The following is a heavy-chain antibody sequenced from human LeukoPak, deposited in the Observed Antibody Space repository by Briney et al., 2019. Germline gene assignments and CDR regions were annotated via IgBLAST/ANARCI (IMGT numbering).Heavy chain of an antibody. CDR1: GFTFSNYA. Sequence: QAGGSLRLSCAASGFTFSNYAVTWVRPAPGKGLEWFATITNGAGATYYADSVKARFTLSRDNSKNTLYLQMNSLRAEDTAVYYCAKDAGGTPPMHRRDYWGQGTLVTVSS. D-gene: IGHD1-1*01. V-gene: IGHV3-23*01. CDR2: ITNGAGAT. CDR3: AKDAGGTPPMHRRDY. J-gene: IGHJ4*02.